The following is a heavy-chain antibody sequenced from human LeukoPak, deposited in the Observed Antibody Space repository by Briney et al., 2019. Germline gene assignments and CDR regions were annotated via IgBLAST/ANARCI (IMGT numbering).Heavy chain of an antibody. CDR3: AREFAPMVGNAFNI. J-gene: IGHJ3*02. D-gene: IGHD3-10*01. CDR1: GYTFTNYD. V-gene: IGHV1-46*01. Sequence: ASVKVSCKASGYTFTNYDIHWVRQAPGQGLEWMGTINPSGGGTSYTKKFQGRVIMTRDPSTSTVYMELSSLRSDDTAVYYCAREFAPMVGNAFNIWGQGTVVTVSS. CDR2: INPSGGGT.